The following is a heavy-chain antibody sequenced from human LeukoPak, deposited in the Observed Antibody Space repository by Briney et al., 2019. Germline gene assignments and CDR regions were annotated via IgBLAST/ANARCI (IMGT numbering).Heavy chain of an antibody. D-gene: IGHD2-2*01. Sequence: SETLSLTCTVSGGSISSGGYYWSWIRQHPGKGLEWIGYIYYSGSTYYNLSLKSRVTISVDTSKNQFSLKLSSVTAADTAVYYCARQGCSSTSCYAGSGRWFDPWGQGTLVTVSS. CDR3: ARQGCSSTSCYAGSGRWFDP. CDR2: IYYSGST. J-gene: IGHJ5*02. CDR1: GGSISSGGYY. V-gene: IGHV4-31*03.